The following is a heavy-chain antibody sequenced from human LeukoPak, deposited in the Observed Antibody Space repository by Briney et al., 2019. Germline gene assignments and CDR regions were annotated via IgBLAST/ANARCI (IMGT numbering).Heavy chain of an antibody. CDR2: ISGSGGST. CDR3: AKDRITMIVARGKRDAFNI. CDR1: GFTFSSYA. V-gene: IGHV3-23*01. Sequence: PGGSLRLSCTASGFTFSSYAMSWVRQAPGKGLEWVSAISGSGGSTYYADSVKGRFTISRDNSKNTLYLQMNSLRAEDTAVYYCAKDRITMIVARGKRDAFNIWGQGTMVTVSS. J-gene: IGHJ3*02. D-gene: IGHD3-22*01.